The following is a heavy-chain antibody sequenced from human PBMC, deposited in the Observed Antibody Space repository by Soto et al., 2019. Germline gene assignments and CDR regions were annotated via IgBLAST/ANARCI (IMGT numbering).Heavy chain of an antibody. CDR2: VIPIFGTA. CDR3: ARGSDPEYYYDSSGYYPLDY. Sequence: SVKVSCKASGGTFSSYAISWVRQAPGQGLEWMGGVIPIFGTANYAQKFQGRVTITADKSTSTAYMELSSLRSEDTAVYYCARGSDPEYYYDSSGYYPLDYWGQGTLVTVSS. J-gene: IGHJ4*02. V-gene: IGHV1-69*06. D-gene: IGHD3-22*01. CDR1: GGTFSSYA.